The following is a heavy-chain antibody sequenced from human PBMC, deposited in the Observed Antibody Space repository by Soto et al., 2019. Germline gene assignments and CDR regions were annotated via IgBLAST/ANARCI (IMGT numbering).Heavy chain of an antibody. CDR2: ISYDGSNK. Sequence: QVQLVESGGGVVQPGRSLRLSCAASGFTFSSYAMHWVRQAPGKGLEWVAVISYDGSNKYYADSVKGRFTISRDNSKNTLYLQMNSLRAEDTAVYYCAREWVGAFDIWGHGTMVTVSS. J-gene: IGHJ3*02. V-gene: IGHV3-30-3*01. D-gene: IGHD1-26*01. CDR3: AREWVGAFDI. CDR1: GFTFSSYA.